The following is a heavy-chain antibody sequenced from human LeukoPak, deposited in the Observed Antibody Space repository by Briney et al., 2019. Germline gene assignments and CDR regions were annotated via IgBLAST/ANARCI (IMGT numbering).Heavy chain of an antibody. D-gene: IGHD3-22*01. CDR2: IYYSGST. CDR3: ARVPDTYYYDSSGYTPY. V-gene: IGHV4-39*07. CDR1: GGSISSSSYY. Sequence: SETLSLTCTVSGGSISSSSYYWGWVRQPPGKGLEWIGSIYYSGSTYYNPSLKSRVTISVDTSKNQFSLKLSSVTAADTAVYYCARVPDTYYYDSSGYTPYWGQGTLVTVSS. J-gene: IGHJ4*02.